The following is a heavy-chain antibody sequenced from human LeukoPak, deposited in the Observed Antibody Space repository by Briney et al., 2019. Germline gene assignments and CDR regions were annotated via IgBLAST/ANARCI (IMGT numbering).Heavy chain of an antibody. J-gene: IGHJ3*02. D-gene: IGHD3-22*01. CDR2: ISSSSSYI. CDR3: ARDLAHYYDSSGYGDDAFDI. V-gene: IGHV3-21*01. CDR1: GFTFSSYS. Sequence: GGSLRLSCAASGFTFSSYSMNWVRQAPGKGLEWVSSISSSSSYIYYADSVKGRFTISRDNAKNSLYLQTNSLRAEDTAVYYCARDLAHYYDSSGYGDDAFDIWGQGTMVTVSS.